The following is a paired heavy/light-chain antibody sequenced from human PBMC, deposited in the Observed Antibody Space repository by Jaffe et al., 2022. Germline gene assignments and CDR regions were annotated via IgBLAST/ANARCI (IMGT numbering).Heavy chain of an antibody. CDR2: IYYSGST. J-gene: IGHJ3*02. D-gene: IGHD2-2*01. V-gene: IGHV4-39*01. Sequence: QLQLQESGPGLVKPSETLSLTCTVSGGSISSSSYYWGWIRQPPGKGLEWIGSIYYSGSTYYNPSLKSRVTISVDTSKNQFSLKLSSVTAADTAVYYCARQPLYCSSTSCPSLDAFDIWGQGTMVTVSS. CDR3: ARQPLYCSSTSCPSLDAFDI. CDR1: GGSISSSSYY.
Light chain of an antibody. CDR3: QQYNSYSPMYT. CDR1: QSISSW. CDR2: KAS. V-gene: IGKV1-5*03. Sequence: DIQMTQSPSTLSASVGDRVTITCRASQSISSWLAWYQQKPGKAPKLLIYKASSLESGVPSRFSGSGSGTEFTLTISSLQPDDFATYYCQQYNSYSPMYTFGQGTKLEIK. J-gene: IGKJ2*01.